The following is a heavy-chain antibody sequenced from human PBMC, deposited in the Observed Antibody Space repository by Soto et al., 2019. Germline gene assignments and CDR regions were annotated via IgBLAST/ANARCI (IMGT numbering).Heavy chain of an antibody. D-gene: IGHD1-1*01. Sequence: ASVKVACKASGHTFTNFDINWVRQATGQGLEWMGWMNPNSGNTDYARNFQGRVTMTRDTSRSTAYMELASLTSEDTAIYYCARGLYVQQQPPLYYMDVWGTGTTVTVSS. CDR2: MNPNSGNT. CDR1: GHTFTNFD. V-gene: IGHV1-8*01. CDR3: ARGLYVQQQPPLYYMDV. J-gene: IGHJ6*03.